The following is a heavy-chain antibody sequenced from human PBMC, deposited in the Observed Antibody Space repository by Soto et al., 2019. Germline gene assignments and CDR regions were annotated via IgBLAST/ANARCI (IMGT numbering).Heavy chain of an antibody. CDR1: GFTFSNAW. CDR2: IKSKTDGGTT. J-gene: IGHJ4*02. Sequence: EVQLVESGGALVKPGGSLRLSCAASGFTFSNAWMSWVRQAPGKGLEWVGRIKSKTDGGTTDYAAAGEGRFTISREDTKNTVYLQIDSLKTEDTAVYYCATKSTGITAIGSGYWGQGTLVTVSS. D-gene: IGHD6-13*01. V-gene: IGHV3-15*02. CDR3: ATKSTGITAIGSGY.